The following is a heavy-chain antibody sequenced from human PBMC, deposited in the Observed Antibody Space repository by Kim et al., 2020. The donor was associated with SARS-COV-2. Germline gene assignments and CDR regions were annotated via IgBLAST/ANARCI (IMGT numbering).Heavy chain of an antibody. CDR2: ISYDGSNK. CDR1: GFTFSSYG. Sequence: GGSLRLSCAASGFTFSSYGMHWVRQAPGKGLEWVAVISYDGSNKYYADSVKGRFTISRYNSKNTLYLQMNSLRAEDTAVYYCAKDYYGSGSYENWGQGTL. V-gene: IGHV3-30*18. CDR3: AKDYYGSGSYEN. J-gene: IGHJ4*02. D-gene: IGHD3-10*01.